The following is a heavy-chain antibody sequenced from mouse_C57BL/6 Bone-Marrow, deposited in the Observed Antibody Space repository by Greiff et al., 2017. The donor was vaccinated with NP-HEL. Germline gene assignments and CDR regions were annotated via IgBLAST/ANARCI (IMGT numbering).Heavy chain of an antibody. CDR3: ARYRLRQAWFAY. V-gene: IGHV1-26*01. J-gene: IGHJ3*01. Sequence: EVQLQQSGPELVKPGASVKISCKASGYTFTDYYMNWVKQSHGKSLEWIGDINPNNGGTRYNQNFKGKATLTVDKSSSTAYMGLRSLTSEVSAVDYGARYRLRQAWFAYWGQGTLVTVSA. CDR2: INPNNGGT. D-gene: IGHD2-4*01. CDR1: GYTFTDYY.